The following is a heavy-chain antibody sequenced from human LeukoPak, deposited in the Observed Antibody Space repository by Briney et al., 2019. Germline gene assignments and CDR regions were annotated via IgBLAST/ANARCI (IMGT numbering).Heavy chain of an antibody. Sequence: GESLKISCKGSGYSFSTYWIGWVRQMPGKDLEWMGIIYPGDSDTRYSPSFQGQVTISADKSISTAYLQWSSLKASDTAIYYCARRANSGWLLASYFDCWGQGTLVTVSS. CDR1: GYSFSTYW. V-gene: IGHV5-51*01. D-gene: IGHD6-19*01. J-gene: IGHJ4*02. CDR2: IYPGDSDT. CDR3: ARRANSGWLLASYFDC.